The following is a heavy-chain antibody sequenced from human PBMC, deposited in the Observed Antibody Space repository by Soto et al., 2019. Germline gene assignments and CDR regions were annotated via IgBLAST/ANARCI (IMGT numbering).Heavy chain of an antibody. D-gene: IGHD3-10*01. CDR3: ARSGHLFDS. J-gene: IGHJ4*02. V-gene: IGHV4-34*01. CDR2: INHTGHN. CDR1: GGSISSYY. Sequence: PSETLSLTCTVSGGSISSYYWSWIRQPPGKGLEWIGEINHTGHNNYNPSLKSRVTISVDTSKNQFSLKLSSVTAAATAVYYCARSGHLFDSWGQGILVTVSS.